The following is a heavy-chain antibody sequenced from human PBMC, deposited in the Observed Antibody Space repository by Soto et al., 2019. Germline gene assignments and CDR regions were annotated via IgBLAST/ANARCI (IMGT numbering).Heavy chain of an antibody. Sequence: GGSLRLSYAASGFTFSSYAMSWVRQAPGKGLEWVSAISGSGGSTYYADSVKGRFTISRDNSKNTLYLQMNSLRAEDTAVYYCAKDSWELLQFDYWGQGALVTVSS. CDR1: GFTFSSYA. CDR2: ISGSGGST. J-gene: IGHJ4*02. V-gene: IGHV3-23*01. D-gene: IGHD1-26*01. CDR3: AKDSWELLQFDY.